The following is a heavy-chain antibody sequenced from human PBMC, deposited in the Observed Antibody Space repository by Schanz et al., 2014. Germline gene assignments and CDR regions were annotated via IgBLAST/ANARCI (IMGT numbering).Heavy chain of an antibody. D-gene: IGHD3-10*01. Sequence: QVQLVQSGAEVKKPGASVKVSCKASGYTFTDYYIHWVRQAPGQGLEWMGWISANSGGTNDAQKFQGRVTMTRDTSISTAYMELSRLKADDTAVYYCARALFGSGHGDVWGRGTTVTVSS. CDR1: GYTFTDYY. V-gene: IGHV1-2*02. CDR2: ISANSGGT. J-gene: IGHJ6*02. CDR3: ARALFGSGHGDV.